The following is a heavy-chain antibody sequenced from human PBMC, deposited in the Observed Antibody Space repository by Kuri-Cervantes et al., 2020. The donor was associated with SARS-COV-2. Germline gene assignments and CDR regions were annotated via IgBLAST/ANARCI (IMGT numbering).Heavy chain of an antibody. Sequence: SETLSLTCTVSGYSISSGYYWGWIRQPPGKGLEWIGSIYHSGSTYYNPSLKSRVTVSVDTSKTQFSLKLSSVTAADTAVYYCARNWGRYYFDYWGQGTLVTVSS. CDR1: GYSISSGYY. V-gene: IGHV4-38-2*02. CDR2: IYHSGST. J-gene: IGHJ4*02. CDR3: ARNWGRYYFDY. D-gene: IGHD7-27*01.